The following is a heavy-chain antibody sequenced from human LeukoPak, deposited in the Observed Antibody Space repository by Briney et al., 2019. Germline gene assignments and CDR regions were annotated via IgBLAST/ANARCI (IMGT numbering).Heavy chain of an antibody. CDR1: GFTFSTYI. CDR2: ISSSGSTI. V-gene: IGHV3-48*04. CDR3: AELGITMIGGV. Sequence: GGSLRLSCAASGFTFSTYIMTWVRQAPGKGLEWVSYISSSGSTIYYADSVKGRFTISRDNAKNSLYLQMNSLRAEDTAVYYCAELGITMIGGVWGKGTTVTISS. D-gene: IGHD3-10*02. J-gene: IGHJ6*04.